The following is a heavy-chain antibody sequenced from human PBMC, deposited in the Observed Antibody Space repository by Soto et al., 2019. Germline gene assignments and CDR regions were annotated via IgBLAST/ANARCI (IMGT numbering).Heavy chain of an antibody. CDR1: GGSLITSYY. CDR2: IHYSGNT. Sequence: PSETLSLTCTLSGGSLITSYYWSWIRQPPGKGLEWIAYIHYSGNTNYNPSLKSRVTISVDTSKNQFSLKLSSVTAADTAVYYCARRWGRTFDFWGQGTLVTVSS. CDR3: ARRWGRTFDF. V-gene: IGHV4-59*08. J-gene: IGHJ4*02. D-gene: IGHD7-27*01.